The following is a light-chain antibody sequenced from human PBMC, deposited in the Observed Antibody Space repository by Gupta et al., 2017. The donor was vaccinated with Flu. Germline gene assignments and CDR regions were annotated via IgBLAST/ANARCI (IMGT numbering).Light chain of an antibody. CDR1: QLVLRRTNNQNC. J-gene: IGKJ4*02. CDR2: WAS. V-gene: IGKV4-1*01. Sequence: VMPQSPYSVTVSLGGRATITCKSSQLVLRRTNNQNCLAWFQQKPGQTPKVLISWASNRESGVPDRFSGSGSGADFTLKISSMNAEDVAVYYCLQYMGLPRTFGAGTKVEIK. CDR3: LQYMGLPRT.